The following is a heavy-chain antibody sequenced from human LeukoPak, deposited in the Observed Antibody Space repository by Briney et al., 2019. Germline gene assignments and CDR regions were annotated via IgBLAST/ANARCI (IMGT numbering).Heavy chain of an antibody. CDR2: IYYSGST. CDR3: ARGFDYGDHPADY. D-gene: IGHD4-17*01. J-gene: IGHJ4*02. V-gene: IGHV4-39*07. CDR1: GGSISSSSYY. Sequence: PSETLSLTCTVSGGSISSSSYYWGWIRQPPGKGLEWIGSIYYSGSTYYNPSLKSRVTISVDTSKNQFSLKLSSVTAADTAVYYCARGFDYGDHPADYWGQGTLVTVSS.